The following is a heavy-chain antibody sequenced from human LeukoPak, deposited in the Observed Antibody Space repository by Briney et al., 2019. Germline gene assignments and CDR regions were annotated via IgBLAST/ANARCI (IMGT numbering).Heavy chain of an antibody. J-gene: IGHJ1*01. CDR3: AMLGYCSGGSCYQPAEYFQH. Sequence: SVKVSCKASGGTFSSYAISWVRQAPGQGLEWMGGIIPIFGTANYAQKFQGRVTITADESTSTAYMELSSLRSEDTAVCYCAMLGYCSGGSCYQPAEYFQHWGQGTLVTVSS. D-gene: IGHD2-15*01. CDR1: GGTFSSYA. V-gene: IGHV1-69*01. CDR2: IIPIFGTA.